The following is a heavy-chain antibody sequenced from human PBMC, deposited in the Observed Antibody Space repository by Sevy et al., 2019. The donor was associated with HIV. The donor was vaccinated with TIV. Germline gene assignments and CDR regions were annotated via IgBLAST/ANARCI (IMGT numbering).Heavy chain of an antibody. J-gene: IGHJ2*01. CDR3: SKGPEDYDFWSGYYDWYFDL. CDR1: GFTFSSYA. D-gene: IGHD3-3*01. Sequence: GGSLRLSCAASGFTFSSYAMSWVRQAPGKGLEWVSAISGSGGSTYYADSVKGRFTISRDNSKNTLYLQMNSLRAVDTAVYYGSKGPEDYDFWSGYYDWYFDLWGRGTLVTVSS. CDR2: ISGSGGST. V-gene: IGHV3-23*01.